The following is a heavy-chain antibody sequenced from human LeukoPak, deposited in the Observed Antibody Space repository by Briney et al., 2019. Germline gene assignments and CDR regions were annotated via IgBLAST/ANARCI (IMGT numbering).Heavy chain of an antibody. J-gene: IGHJ4*02. CDR1: GLTFSDFS. Sequence: GGSLRLSCVASGLTFSDFSMNWVRQVPGKGLEWVSYIDSSASTTYYAGSVQGRFTISRDNAKNSLYLQMRSLRVEDTAFYYCASAHGGSGYDRPFDYWGQGTLVTVSS. CDR3: ASAHGGSGYDRPFDY. V-gene: IGHV3-48*04. CDR2: IDSSASTT. D-gene: IGHD5-12*01.